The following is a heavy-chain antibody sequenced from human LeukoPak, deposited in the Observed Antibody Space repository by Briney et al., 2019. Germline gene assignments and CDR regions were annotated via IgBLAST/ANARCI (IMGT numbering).Heavy chain of an antibody. Sequence: SETLSLTCAVYGGSFSGYYSSWIRQPPGKGLEWIGEINHSGSTNYNPSLKSRVTISLDTSKNQFSLKLSSVTAADTAVYYCARSPRRYCSGGSCSNWFDPWGQGTLVTVSS. J-gene: IGHJ5*02. CDR3: ARSPRRYCSGGSCSNWFDP. CDR1: GGSFSGYY. CDR2: INHSGST. V-gene: IGHV4-34*01. D-gene: IGHD2-15*01.